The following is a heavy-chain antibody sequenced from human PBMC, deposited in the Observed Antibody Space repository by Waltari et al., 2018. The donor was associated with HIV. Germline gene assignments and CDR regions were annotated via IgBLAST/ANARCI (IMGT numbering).Heavy chain of an antibody. CDR3: ARDYGGKANWFDP. Sequence: QVQLVQSGAEVKKPGSSVKFSCKASGGTFSSYAISWVRRAPGQGRGWMGGIIPIFGTATNAQKFQGRVTITADKSTSTAYMELSSLRSEDTAVYYCARDYGGKANWFDPWGQGTLVTVSS. V-gene: IGHV1-69*06. J-gene: IGHJ5*02. CDR1: GGTFSSYA. D-gene: IGHD4-17*01. CDR2: IIPIFGTA.